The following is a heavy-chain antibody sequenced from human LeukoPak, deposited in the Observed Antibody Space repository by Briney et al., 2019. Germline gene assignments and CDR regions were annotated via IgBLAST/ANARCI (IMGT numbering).Heavy chain of an antibody. CDR2: INGGGDNT. D-gene: IGHD3-3*01. CDR1: GFPFSSYA. CDR3: AKDLWSVAVSGLDH. J-gene: IGHJ4*02. Sequence: QPGGSLRLSCAASGFPFSSYAMSWVRQAPGKGLEWVAAINGGGDNTYYADSVRGRFTTSRDNSKSTLILQMNGLRGEDTAPYYCAKDLWSVAVSGLDHWGQGTRVTVSS. V-gene: IGHV3-23*01.